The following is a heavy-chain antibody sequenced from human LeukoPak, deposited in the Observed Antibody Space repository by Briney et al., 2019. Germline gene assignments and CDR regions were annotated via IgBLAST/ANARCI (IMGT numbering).Heavy chain of an antibody. Sequence: SETLSFTCTVSGGSISSGGYYWSWIRQPPGKGLEWIGYIYHSGSTYYNPSLKSRVAISVDRSKNQFSLKLSSVTAADTAVYYCARGPSHDYDFWSGYYTGAFDIWGQGTMVTVSS. CDR1: GGSISSGGYY. CDR3: ARGPSHDYDFWSGYYTGAFDI. V-gene: IGHV4-30-2*01. D-gene: IGHD3-3*01. J-gene: IGHJ3*02. CDR2: IYHSGST.